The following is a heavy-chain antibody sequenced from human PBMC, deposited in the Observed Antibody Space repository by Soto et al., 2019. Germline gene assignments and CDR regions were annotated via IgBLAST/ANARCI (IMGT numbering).Heavy chain of an antibody. V-gene: IGHV3-30*18. CDR2: ISYDGSNK. CDR3: AKSKAAAGERTRDRWFDP. J-gene: IGHJ5*02. Sequence: PGGSLRLSCAASGFTFSSYGMHWARQAPGKGLEWVAVISYDGSNKYYADSVKGRFTISRDNSKNTLYLQMNSLRAEGTAVYYCAKSKAAAGERTRDRWFDPWGQGTLVTVSS. CDR1: GFTFSSYG. D-gene: IGHD6-13*01.